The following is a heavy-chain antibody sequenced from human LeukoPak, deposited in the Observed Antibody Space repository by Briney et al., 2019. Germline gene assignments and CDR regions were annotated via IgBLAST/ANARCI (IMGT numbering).Heavy chain of an antibody. Sequence: GGSLRLSCAASGFTFSSYSMNWVRQAPGKGLEWVSYISSSSSTIYYADSVKGRFTISRDNAKNSLYLQMNSLRAEDTAVYYCARVRTGELVNYYYYMDVWGKGTTVTVSS. CDR1: GFTFSSYS. V-gene: IGHV3-48*04. D-gene: IGHD7-27*01. CDR3: ARVRTGELVNYYYYMDV. J-gene: IGHJ6*03. CDR2: ISSSSSTI.